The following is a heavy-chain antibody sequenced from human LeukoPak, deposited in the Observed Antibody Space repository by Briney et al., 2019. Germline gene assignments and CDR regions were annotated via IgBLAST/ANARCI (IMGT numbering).Heavy chain of an antibody. J-gene: IGHJ3*02. V-gene: IGHV3-30*04. CDR3: ARGDTMVRGLSLRAFDI. CDR2: ISYDGRNK. CDR1: GFTFSSFA. D-gene: IGHD3-10*01. Sequence: GGSLRLSCAASGFTFSSFAIHWVRQAPGKGLEWVALISYDGRNKYYADSVKGRFTISRDNSKNTLYLQMNSLRAEDTAVYYCARGDTMVRGLSLRAFDIWGQGTMVTVSS.